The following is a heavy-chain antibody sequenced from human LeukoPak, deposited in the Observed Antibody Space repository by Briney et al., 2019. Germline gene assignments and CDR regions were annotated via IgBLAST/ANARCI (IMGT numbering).Heavy chain of an antibody. D-gene: IGHD3-22*01. V-gene: IGHV1-18*01. CDR2: ISAYNGNT. CDR3: ARDYDSSGYSSHFDY. Sequence: ASAKVSCKASGYTFTSYGISWVRQAPGQGLEWMGWISAYNGNTNYAQKLQGRVTMTTDTSTSTAYMELRSLRSDDTAVYYCARDYDSSGYSSHFDYWGQGTLVTVSS. J-gene: IGHJ4*02. CDR1: GYTFTSYG.